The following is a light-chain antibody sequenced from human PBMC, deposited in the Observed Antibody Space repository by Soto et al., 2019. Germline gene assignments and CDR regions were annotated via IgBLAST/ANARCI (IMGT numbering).Light chain of an antibody. V-gene: IGKV3-11*01. CDR2: DVS. CDR3: QQRSDWPWT. J-gene: IGKJ1*01. Sequence: EIVLTQSPATLSLSPGARGTLSCRASASVTNYLAWYQKKPGQAPRLLVYDVSNRATGIPARFSGGGSGTDFTLTISNLEPEDFAVYECQQRSDWPWTFGQGTKVDIK. CDR1: ASVTNY.